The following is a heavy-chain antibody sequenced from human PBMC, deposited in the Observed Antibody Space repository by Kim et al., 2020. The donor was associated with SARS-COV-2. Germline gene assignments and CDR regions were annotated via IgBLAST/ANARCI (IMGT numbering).Heavy chain of an antibody. J-gene: IGHJ4*02. D-gene: IGHD6-19*01. CDR2: IIPIFGTA. CDR1: GGTFSSYA. V-gene: IGHV1-69*13. CDR3: ARHLDHGIFPQWLVY. Sequence: SVKVSCKASGGTFSSYAISWVRQAPGQGLEWMGGIIPIFGTANYAQKFQGRVTITADESTSTAYMELSSLRSEDTAVYYCARHLDHGIFPQWLVYWGQGTLVTVSS.